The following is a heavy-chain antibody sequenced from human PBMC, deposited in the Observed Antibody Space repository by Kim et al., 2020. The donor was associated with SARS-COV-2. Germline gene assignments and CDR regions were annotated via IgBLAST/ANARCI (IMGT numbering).Heavy chain of an antibody. CDR2: IIPFIGAA. D-gene: IGHD3-16*01. CDR3: ASPPNRGFTLGPNYYFDY. Sequence: SVKVSCKASGGTFSSYAISWVRQAPGQGLEWMGGIIPFIGAANYAQKFQGRVTFTADESTSTAYMELSSLRYEDTAVYYCASPPNRGFTLGPNYYFDYWGQGTLVTVSS. J-gene: IGHJ4*02. CDR1: GGTFSSYA. V-gene: IGHV1-69*13.